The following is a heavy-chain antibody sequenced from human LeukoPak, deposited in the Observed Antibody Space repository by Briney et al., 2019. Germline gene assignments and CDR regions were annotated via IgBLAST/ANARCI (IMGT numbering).Heavy chain of an antibody. CDR3: ARATLPHSGSYYVAEGAFDP. J-gene: IGHJ5*02. Sequence: GGSLRLSCAASGFTFSRYAMSWVRQAPGKGLEWVSTLSGNGGSTYYADSVKGRFTISRDNSKNTLYLQMDSLRAEDTAVYFCARATLPHSGSYYVAEGAFDPWGQGTLVTVPS. CDR1: GFTFSRYA. CDR2: LSGNGGST. D-gene: IGHD3-22*01. V-gene: IGHV3-23*01.